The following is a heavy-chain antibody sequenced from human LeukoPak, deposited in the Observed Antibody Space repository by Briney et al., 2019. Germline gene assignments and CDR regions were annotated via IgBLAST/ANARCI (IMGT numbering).Heavy chain of an antibody. V-gene: IGHV1-24*01. D-gene: IGHD6-13*01. CDR1: GYTLTELS. CDR2: FDSEDGET. J-gene: IGHJ3*01. CDR3: ATGGAEGEQQQT. Sequence: ASVKVSCKVSGYTLTELSMHWVRQAPGKGLEWMGGFDSEDGETIYAQKFQGRVTMTEDTSTDTAYMELSSLRSEDTAVYYCATGGAEGEQQQTWGQGTMVTVSS.